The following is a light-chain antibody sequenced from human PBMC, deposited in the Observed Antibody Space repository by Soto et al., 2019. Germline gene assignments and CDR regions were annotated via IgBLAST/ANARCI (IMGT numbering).Light chain of an antibody. CDR2: ENS. V-gene: IGLV1-51*01. CDR1: NPNIGNNY. CDR3: GPWDSSLIAGV. Sequence: QSVLTQPPSVSAAPGQKVTISCSGSNPNIGNNYVSWYRQAPGTAPQLLIYENSKRLSGVPDRFSGSKSGTSATLAITGLQTGDEADYYCGPWDSSLIAGVFGGGTQLTVL. J-gene: IGLJ3*02.